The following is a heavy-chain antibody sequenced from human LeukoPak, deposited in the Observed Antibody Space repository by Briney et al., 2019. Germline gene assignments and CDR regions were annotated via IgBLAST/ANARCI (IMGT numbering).Heavy chain of an antibody. Sequence: GGSLRLSCAASGFTFSGYAMSWVRQAPGKGLEWVSAISGSGGSTYYADSVKGRFTISRDNSKNTLYLQMNSLRAEGTAVYYCAKQESRNYYDSEFDYWGQGTLVTVSS. CDR3: AKQESRNYYDSEFDY. J-gene: IGHJ4*02. V-gene: IGHV3-23*01. CDR1: GFTFSGYA. CDR2: ISGSGGST. D-gene: IGHD3-22*01.